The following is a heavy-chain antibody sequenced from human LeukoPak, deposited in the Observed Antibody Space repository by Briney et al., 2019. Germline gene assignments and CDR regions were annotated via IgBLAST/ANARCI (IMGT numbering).Heavy chain of an antibody. CDR3: ARGAGSGADYYYYYYMDV. CDR2: ISSSGSTI. CDR1: GFTFSSYE. J-gene: IGHJ6*03. V-gene: IGHV3-48*03. Sequence: GWSLRLSCAASGFTFSSYEMNWVRQAPGKGLEWVSYISSSGSTIYYADSVKGRFTISRDNAKNSLYLQMNSLRAEDTAVYYCARGAGSGADYYYYYYMDVWGKGTTVTVSS. D-gene: IGHD1-26*01.